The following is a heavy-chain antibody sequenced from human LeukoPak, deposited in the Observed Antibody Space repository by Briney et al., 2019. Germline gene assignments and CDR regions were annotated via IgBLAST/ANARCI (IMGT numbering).Heavy chain of an antibody. D-gene: IGHD3-3*01. CDR1: GFTFSSYS. Sequence: GGSLRLSCAVSGFTFSSYSMNWVRQAPGKGLEWVSYISSSSSTIYYADSVKGRFTISRDNAKNSLYLQMNSLRAEDTAVYYCAREGGPYYDFWSGYYGTANQGNWFDPWGQGTLVTVSS. V-gene: IGHV3-48*01. CDR2: ISSSSSTI. J-gene: IGHJ5*02. CDR3: AREGGPYYDFWSGYYGTANQGNWFDP.